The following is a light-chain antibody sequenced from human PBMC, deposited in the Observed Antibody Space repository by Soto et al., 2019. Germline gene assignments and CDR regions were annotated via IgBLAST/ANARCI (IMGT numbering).Light chain of an antibody. CDR1: EGISSY. V-gene: IGKV1-9*01. CDR3: QQLNGYPPWT. Sequence: DIPLTQSPSFLSASVGDRVTITCRASEGISSYVAWYQQKPGKAPELLIYAASTLQSGVPSRFSGSGSGTEFTLTISSLQSEDFATYYCQQLNGYPPWTFGQGTKVEIK. J-gene: IGKJ1*01. CDR2: AAS.